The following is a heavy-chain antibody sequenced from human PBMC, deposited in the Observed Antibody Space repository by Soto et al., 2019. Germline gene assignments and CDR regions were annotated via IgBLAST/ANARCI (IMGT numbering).Heavy chain of an antibody. Sequence: DVQLVESGGGLIQPGESLRLSCAAFGLTISGKKYVAWVRQAPGKGLEWVSGLYDVDGSFYADSVRGRFTTSRDSSKTTLYLQMNALKPDDTAVYYCAPCHEREHLYDVWAQGTTVTVSS. D-gene: IGHD1-1*01. CDR1: GLTISGKKY. CDR3: APCHEREHLYDV. V-gene: IGHV3-53*01. CDR2: LYDVDGS. J-gene: IGHJ3*01.